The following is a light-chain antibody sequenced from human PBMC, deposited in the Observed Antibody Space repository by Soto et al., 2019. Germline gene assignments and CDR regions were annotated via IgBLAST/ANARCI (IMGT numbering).Light chain of an antibody. J-gene: IGLJ3*02. CDR1: SSNIGAGYE. Sequence: QSVLTQPPSVSGAPGQRVTISCTGSSSNIGAGYEVHWYRQLPGTAPKLLIFGNNNRPSGVPDRFSGSKSGTSASLAITGLQAEDEADYYCQSYDSSLSGWVFGGGTKLTVL. CDR3: QSYDSSLSGWV. V-gene: IGLV1-40*01. CDR2: GNN.